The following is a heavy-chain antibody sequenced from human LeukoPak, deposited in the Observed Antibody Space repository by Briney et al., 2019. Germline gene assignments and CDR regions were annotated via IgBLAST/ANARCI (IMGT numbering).Heavy chain of an antibody. D-gene: IGHD3-10*01. CDR3: ARSSPTYYYGSGRRGFLGY. V-gene: IGHV4-61*02. Sequence: SQALSLTCSVSGGSISTGSYCWSWIRQPAGKGLELVGRFYTSGSTNYNPSLKSRVTISVDTSKNQFSLKLSSVTAADTALYYCARSSPTYYYGSGRRGFLGYWGQGTLVTVSS. CDR1: GGSISTGSYC. CDR2: FYTSGST. J-gene: IGHJ4*02.